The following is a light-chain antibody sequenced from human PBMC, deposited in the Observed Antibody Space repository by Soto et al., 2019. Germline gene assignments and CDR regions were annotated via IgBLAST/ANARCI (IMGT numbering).Light chain of an antibody. J-gene: IGLJ2*01. CDR2: DVT. CDR1: SNDVGSHNF. V-gene: IGLV2-14*03. CDR3: SSHTSSGALVI. Sequence: QPVLTQPASVSGSPGQSITISCTGTSNDVGSHNFVSWSQHHPGKAPKLLIYDVTKRPSWISYRFSGSKSGNTASLTISGLQAEDEADYYCSSHTSSGALVIFGGGTKLTVL.